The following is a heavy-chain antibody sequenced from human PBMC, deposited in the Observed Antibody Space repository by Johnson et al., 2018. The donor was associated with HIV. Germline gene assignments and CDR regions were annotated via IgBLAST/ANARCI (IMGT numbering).Heavy chain of an antibody. D-gene: IGHD3-3*01. CDR3: ARDSYNFWSGYPDAFDI. CDR1: GFTVSSNY. Sequence: QVQLVESGGGLVQPGGSLRLSCAASGFTVSSNYMSWVRQAPGKGLEWVSSISSSGSTIYYADSVKGRFTISRDNAKNSLYLQMNSLRAEDTAVYYCARDSYNFWSGYPDAFDIWGQGTMVTVSS. J-gene: IGHJ3*02. CDR2: ISSSGSTI. V-gene: IGHV3-11*04.